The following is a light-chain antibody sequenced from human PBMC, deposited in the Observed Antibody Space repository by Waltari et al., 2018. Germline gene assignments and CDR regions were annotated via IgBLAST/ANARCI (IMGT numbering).Light chain of an antibody. J-gene: IGLJ3*02. CDR1: TGAVTSGHS. CDR3: LLWYSGARWV. CDR2: DTS. Sequence: QAVVTQEPSLTVSPGGTVTLPCGSSTGAVTSGHSPSGVQQKHGQVPRTRIYDTSNKHSLTPARFSGSLLGGRAALTLSGAQPEDEAEYYCLLWYSGARWVFGGGTKLSVL. V-gene: IGLV7-46*01.